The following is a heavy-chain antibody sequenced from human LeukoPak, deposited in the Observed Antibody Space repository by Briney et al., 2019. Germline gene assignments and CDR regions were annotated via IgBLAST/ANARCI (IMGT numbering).Heavy chain of an antibody. CDR1: GCTNNIHQ. CDR3: WGRSCFSIIY. Sequence: GGSLRLSCEHSGCTNNIHQEIWVRQAAGKGLEWLANIRPDGSEKVYVDSVRGRFTISRDNTKNSVYLQMNNLRSEDSAFYYCWGRSCFSIIYWGQGIRVTVSS. V-gene: IGHV3-7*01. D-gene: IGHD3-10*01. CDR2: IRPDGSEK. J-gene: IGHJ4*02.